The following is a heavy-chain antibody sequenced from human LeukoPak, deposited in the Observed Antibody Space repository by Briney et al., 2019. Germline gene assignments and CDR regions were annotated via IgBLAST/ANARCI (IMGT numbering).Heavy chain of an antibody. V-gene: IGHV1-3*04. CDR3: ARNTETAIPLPYYFDY. J-gene: IGHJ4*02. CDR2: INTGNGNT. Sequence: ASVKVSCKASGYTFTSYAMHWVRHAPGQRLECMGWINTGNGNTKYSQKFQGRVTITRDTSASTAYMDLSSLRSEDTAVYYCARNTETAIPLPYYFDYWGQGTLVTVSS. D-gene: IGHD2-21*02. CDR1: GYTFTSYA.